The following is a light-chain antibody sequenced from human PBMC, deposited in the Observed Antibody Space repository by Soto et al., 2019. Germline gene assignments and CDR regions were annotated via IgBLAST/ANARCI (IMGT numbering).Light chain of an antibody. CDR2: KAS. CDR3: QQYEFYWT. Sequence: DIQITQSTSTLSASVGDRVTITCRASQSVQSWRACYQQKPGKAPKLLIYKASSLESGVPSSFSGSGSGKDFSLTSSSLQPDDFATYYCQQYEFYWTFGQGTKVDI. CDR1: QSVQSW. J-gene: IGKJ1*01. V-gene: IGKV1-5*03.